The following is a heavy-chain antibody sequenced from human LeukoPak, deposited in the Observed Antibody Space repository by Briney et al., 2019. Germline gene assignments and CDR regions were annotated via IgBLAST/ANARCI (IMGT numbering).Heavy chain of an antibody. V-gene: IGHV3-23*01. J-gene: IGHJ4*02. Sequence: GLALRLSCPPSGFCFITYPMIGVRQAPGKGRRWFSAITGSGANIYYADSVKGRFTISGDNSKNALSLQMNSLSPEDTAVYYCAKENPVGGTNYFDYWGQGTLVTVSS. CDR3: AKENPVGGTNYFDY. CDR1: GFCFITYP. D-gene: IGHD1-26*01. CDR2: ITGSGANI.